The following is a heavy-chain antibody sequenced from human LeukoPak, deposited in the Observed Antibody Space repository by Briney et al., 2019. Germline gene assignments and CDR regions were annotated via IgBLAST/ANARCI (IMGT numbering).Heavy chain of an antibody. J-gene: IGHJ4*02. V-gene: IGHV1-3*01. Sequence: ASVKVSCKAPGYTFTSYAMHWVRQAPGQRLEWMGWINAGNGNTKYSQKFQGRVTITRDTSASTAYMELSSLRSEDTAVYYCARYCSGGSCYASYFDYWGQGTLVTVSS. CDR1: GYTFTSYA. CDR2: INAGNGNT. CDR3: ARYCSGGSCYASYFDY. D-gene: IGHD2-15*01.